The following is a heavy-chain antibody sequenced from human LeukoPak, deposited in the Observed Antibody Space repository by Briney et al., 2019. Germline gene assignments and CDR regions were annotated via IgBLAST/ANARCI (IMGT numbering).Heavy chain of an antibody. CDR3: AREGPYGDYLYYYYMDV. D-gene: IGHD4-17*01. CDR1: GFTFSSYW. V-gene: IGHV3-30*03. CDR2: ISYDGSKK. J-gene: IGHJ6*03. Sequence: GGSLRLSCAASGFTFSSYWMHWVRQAPGKGLEWMALISYDGSKKYYADSVKGRFTISRDNSKSTLYLQMNSLRAEDTAVYYCAREGPYGDYLYYYYMDVWGKGTTVTVSS.